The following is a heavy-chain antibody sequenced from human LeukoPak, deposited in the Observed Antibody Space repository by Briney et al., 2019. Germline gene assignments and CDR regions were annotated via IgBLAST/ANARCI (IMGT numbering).Heavy chain of an antibody. D-gene: IGHD3-16*02. CDR3: ARHVYDYVWGSYRYPTRDYYYGMDV. Sequence: PSETLSLTCTVSGGSISSYYWSWIRQPPGKGLEWIGYIYYSGSTYYNPSLKSRVAISVDTSKNQFSLKLSSVTAADTAVYYCARHVYDYVWGSYRYPTRDYYYGMDVWGQGTTVTVSS. CDR1: GGSISSYY. V-gene: IGHV4-59*04. J-gene: IGHJ6*02. CDR2: IYYSGST.